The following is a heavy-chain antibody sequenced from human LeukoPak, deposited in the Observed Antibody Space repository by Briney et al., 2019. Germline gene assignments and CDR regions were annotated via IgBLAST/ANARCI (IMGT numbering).Heavy chain of an antibody. CDR3: ARRIAGMSVVGATTSIQH. D-gene: IGHD1-26*01. Sequence: RASETLSLTCIVSGGSISSGGYYWSWIRQPPGKGLEWIGEINHSGSTNYNPSLKSRVTISVDTSKNQFSLKLSSVTAADTAVYYCARRIAGMSVVGATTSIQHWGQGTLVTVSS. CDR1: GGSISSGGYY. CDR2: INHSGST. J-gene: IGHJ1*01. V-gene: IGHV4-39*07.